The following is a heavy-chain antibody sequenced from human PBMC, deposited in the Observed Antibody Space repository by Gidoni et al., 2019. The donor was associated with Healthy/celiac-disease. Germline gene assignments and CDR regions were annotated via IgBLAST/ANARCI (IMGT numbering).Heavy chain of an antibody. CDR1: GFTFSSYW. J-gene: IGHJ4*02. CDR2: IKQDGSEK. D-gene: IGHD1-1*01. Sequence: EVQLVESGGGLVQPGGSLRLSCAASGFTFSSYWLSWVRQAPGKGLGWLAKIKQDGSEKYYVDSVKGRFTIPRDNAKNSLYLQINSLRAEDTAGYYCARDLLSEYNWNYEGYWGQGTLVTVSS. V-gene: IGHV3-7*01. CDR3: ARDLLSEYNWNYEGY.